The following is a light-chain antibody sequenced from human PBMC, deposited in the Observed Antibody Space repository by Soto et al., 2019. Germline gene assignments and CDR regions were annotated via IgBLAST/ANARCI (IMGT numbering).Light chain of an antibody. CDR1: TSDVGGYNF. V-gene: IGLV2-14*01. Sequence: VLAPPAPVFGAPGPSIIISRTRNTSDVGGYNFVSWYQQHPDKAPKLMIYDVTNRPSGVSNRFSGSKSGNTASLTISGLQAEDEADYYCSSYTSISTYVFGTGTKVTVL. J-gene: IGLJ1*01. CDR3: SSYTSISTYV. CDR2: DVT.